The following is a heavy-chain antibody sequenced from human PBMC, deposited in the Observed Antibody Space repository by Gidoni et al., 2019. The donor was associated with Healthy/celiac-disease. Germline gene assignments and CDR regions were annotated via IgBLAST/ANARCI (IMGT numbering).Heavy chain of an antibody. Sequence: QVQLVQSGAEVKKPGASVKVSCTASGYTFTGYYMHWVRQAPGQGLEWMGWINPNSGGTNYAQKFQGRVTMTRDTSISTAYMELSRLRSDDTAVYYCARERAVAGKAYGMDVWGQGTTVTVSS. CDR3: ARERAVAGKAYGMDV. D-gene: IGHD6-19*01. CDR1: GYTFTGYY. J-gene: IGHJ6*02. V-gene: IGHV1-2*02. CDR2: INPNSGGT.